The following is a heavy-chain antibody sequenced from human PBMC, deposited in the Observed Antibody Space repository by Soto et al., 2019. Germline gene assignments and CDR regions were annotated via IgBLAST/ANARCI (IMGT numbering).Heavy chain of an antibody. D-gene: IGHD6-13*01. CDR3: AKSPAGNDYFDY. CDR1: GGTFSSYA. Sequence: SVKVSCKASGGTFSSYAISWVRQAPGQGLEWMGGIIPIFGTANYAQKLQGRVTMTTDTSTSTAYMELRSLRSDDTAVYYCAKSPAGNDYFDYWGQGTLVTVSS. CDR2: IIPIFGTA. V-gene: IGHV1-69*05. J-gene: IGHJ4*02.